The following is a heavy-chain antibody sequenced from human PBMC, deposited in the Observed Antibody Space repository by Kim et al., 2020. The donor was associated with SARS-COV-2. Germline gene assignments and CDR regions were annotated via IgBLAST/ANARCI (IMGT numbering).Heavy chain of an antibody. D-gene: IGHD6-6*01. CDR3: ARHSPFEQYSSSPGEVDY. J-gene: IGHJ4*02. CDR2: IDPSDSYT. CDR1: GYSFTSYW. Sequence: GESLKISCKGSGYSFTSYWISWVRQMPGKGLEWMGRIDPSDSYTNYSPSFQGHVTISADKSISTAYLQWSSLRASDTAIFYCARHSPFEQYSSSPGEVDYWGQGTLVTVSS. V-gene: IGHV5-10-1*01.